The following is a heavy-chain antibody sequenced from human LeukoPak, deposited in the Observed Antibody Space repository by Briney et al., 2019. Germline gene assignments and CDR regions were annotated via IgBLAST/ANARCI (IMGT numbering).Heavy chain of an antibody. D-gene: IGHD2-2*01. CDR3: ARERLCSSTSCYGPPNYCYGMGV. J-gene: IGHJ6*02. CDR1: GGSINSGGYY. Sequence: SETLSLTCTVSGGSINSGGYYWSWIRQHPGKGLEWIGYIYYSGDTYYNPSLKSRVTISVDTSKNQFSLKLSSVTAADTAVYYCARERLCSSTSCYGPPNYCYGMGVWGQGTTVTVSS. V-gene: IGHV4-31*03. CDR2: IYYSGDT.